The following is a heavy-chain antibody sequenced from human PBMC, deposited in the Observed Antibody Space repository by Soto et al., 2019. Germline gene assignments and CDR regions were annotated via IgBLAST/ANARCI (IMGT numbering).Heavy chain of an antibody. D-gene: IGHD3-16*01. CDR2: IWYDGSNK. Sequence: PGGSLRLSCAASGFTFSSYGMHWVRQAPGKGLEWVAVIWYDGSNKYYADSVKGRFTISRDNSKNTLYLQMNSLRAEDTAVYYCARYYGEQDPVDYWGQGTLVTVSS. CDR1: GFTFSSYG. V-gene: IGHV3-33*01. J-gene: IGHJ4*02. CDR3: ARYYGEQDPVDY.